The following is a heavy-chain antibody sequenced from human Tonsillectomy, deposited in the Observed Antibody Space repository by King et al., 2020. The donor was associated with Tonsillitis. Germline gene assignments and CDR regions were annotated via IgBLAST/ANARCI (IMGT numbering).Heavy chain of an antibody. J-gene: IGHJ4*02. Sequence: VQLVESGGGLVQPGGSLRLSCAASGFTFSSYWMNWVRQAPGKGLEWVANINQDGSEKFYVDSVKGRFIISRDKAKNSLYLQMNSLRAEDTAVYYCAGVDFWTSDYWGQGTLVTVSS. V-gene: IGHV3-7*03. CDR1: GFTFSSYW. CDR2: INQDGSEK. CDR3: AGVDFWTSDY. D-gene: IGHD3/OR15-3a*01.